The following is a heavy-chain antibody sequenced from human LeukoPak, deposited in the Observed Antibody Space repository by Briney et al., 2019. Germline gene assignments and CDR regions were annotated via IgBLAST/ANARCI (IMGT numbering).Heavy chain of an antibody. J-gene: IGHJ3*02. V-gene: IGHV3-74*01. CDR1: GFTFSSYW. D-gene: IGHD2-2*02. Sequence: TGGSLRLSCAASGFTFSSYWMHWVRQAPGKGLVWVSRINSDGSSTSYADSVKGRFTISRDNAKNTLYLQMNSLRAEDTAVYYCAKPLVYCSSTSCYTAAFDIWGQGTMVTVSS. CDR2: INSDGSST. CDR3: AKPLVYCSSTSCYTAAFDI.